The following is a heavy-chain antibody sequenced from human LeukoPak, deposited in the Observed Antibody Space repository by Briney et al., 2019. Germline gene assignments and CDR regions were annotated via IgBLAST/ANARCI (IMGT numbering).Heavy chain of an antibody. Sequence: GGSLRLSCAASGFTFSTYWMGWVRQAPGKGLEWLANIKSDGSDKYYVDSVKGRFTISRDNAKNSLYLQMNSLRAEDTAVYYCARVRSYGWLDPWGQGTLVTVSS. V-gene: IGHV3-7*01. J-gene: IGHJ5*02. CDR3: ARVRSYGWLDP. CDR1: GFTFSTYW. D-gene: IGHD1-26*01. CDR2: IKSDGSDK.